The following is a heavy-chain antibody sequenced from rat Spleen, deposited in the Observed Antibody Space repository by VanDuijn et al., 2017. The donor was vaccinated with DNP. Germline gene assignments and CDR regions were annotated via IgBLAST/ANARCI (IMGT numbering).Heavy chain of an antibody. Sequence: EVQLVESGGGLVQPGRSLKLSCAVSGITFSNHNMAWVRQAPKKGVEWVATISYNGGTPYYRDSVKGRFTISRDNAQSTLCLQMNSLQSDDTATYYCTRESWGYVMDAWGQGVMVTVSS. V-gene: IGHV5-7*01. CDR3: TRESWGYVMDA. J-gene: IGHJ4*01. D-gene: IGHD5-1*01. CDR1: GITFSNHN. CDR2: ISYNGGTP.